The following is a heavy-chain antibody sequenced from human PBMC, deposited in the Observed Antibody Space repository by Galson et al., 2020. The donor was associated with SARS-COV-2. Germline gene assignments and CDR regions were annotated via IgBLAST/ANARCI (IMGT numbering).Heavy chain of an antibody. CDR1: GYSFTSYS. V-gene: IGHV5-51*01. Sequence: GESLKISCKGSGYSFTSYSIGWVRQIPGKGLEWMGIIYPGDSDTRYTPSFQGQVTISADKSISTAYLQWSSLKASDTAMYYCAREGSSWGLYYYYDGMDVWGQGTTVAVSS. CDR2: IYPGDSDT. D-gene: IGHD6-13*01. J-gene: IGHJ6*02. CDR3: AREGSSWGLYYYYDGMDV.